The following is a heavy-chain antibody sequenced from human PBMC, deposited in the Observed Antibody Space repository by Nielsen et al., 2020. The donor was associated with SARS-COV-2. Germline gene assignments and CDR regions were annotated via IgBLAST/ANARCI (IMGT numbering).Heavy chain of an antibody. D-gene: IGHD3-10*01. CDR2: IFSNDEK. V-gene: IGHV2-26*01. Sequence: SGPTLVKPTETLTLTRTVSRLSLSNARMGVSWIRQPPGKALEWLAHIFSNDEKSYSTSLKSRLTISKGTSKSQVVLTMTNMDPVDTATYYCARGSPPYGFLDYWGQGTLVTVSS. CDR1: RLSLSNARMG. J-gene: IGHJ4*02. CDR3: ARGSPPYGFLDY.